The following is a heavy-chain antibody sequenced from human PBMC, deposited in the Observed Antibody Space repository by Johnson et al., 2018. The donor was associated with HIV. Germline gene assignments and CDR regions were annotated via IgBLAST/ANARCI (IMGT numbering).Heavy chain of an antibody. J-gene: IGHJ3*02. CDR1: GFTFSSYA. CDR2: INWNGGST. V-gene: IGHV3-20*04. Sequence: VQLVEFGGGLVQPGGSLRLSCAASGFTFSSYAMSWVRQAPGKGLEWVSGINWNGGSTGYAASVKGRFTISRDNANNSLYLQMNSLRAEDTALYYCARDRAGNGVFPDAFDIWGQGTMVTVSS. D-gene: IGHD2-8*01. CDR3: ARDRAGNGVFPDAFDI.